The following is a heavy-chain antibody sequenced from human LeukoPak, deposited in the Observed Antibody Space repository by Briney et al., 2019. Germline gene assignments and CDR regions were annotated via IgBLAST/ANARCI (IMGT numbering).Heavy chain of an antibody. CDR3: ASSRDYGDYVGFDYHGMDV. CDR1: GFTFSSDA. J-gene: IGHJ6*02. Sequence: GGSLRLSCAASGFTFSSDAMSWVRQAPGKGLEWVSAISGSGGSTYYADSVKGRFTISRDNSKNTLYLQMNSLRAEDTAVYYCASSRDYGDYVGFDYHGMDVWGQGTTVTVSS. CDR2: ISGSGGST. V-gene: IGHV3-23*01. D-gene: IGHD4-17*01.